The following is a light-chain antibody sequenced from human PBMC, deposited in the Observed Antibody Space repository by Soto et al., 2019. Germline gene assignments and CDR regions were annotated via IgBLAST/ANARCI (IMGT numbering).Light chain of an antibody. Sequence: QSVLTQPASVSGSPGESITISCIGTKNDIGSYRFVSWYQQHPGEAPKLMISEGSKRPSGTSNRFSGSKSGNTASLRISGLQAEDEADYYCCSYAGSSAWVFGGGTKRTFL. J-gene: IGLJ3*02. CDR1: KNDIGSYRF. CDR3: CSYAGSSAWV. V-gene: IGLV2-23*01. CDR2: EGS.